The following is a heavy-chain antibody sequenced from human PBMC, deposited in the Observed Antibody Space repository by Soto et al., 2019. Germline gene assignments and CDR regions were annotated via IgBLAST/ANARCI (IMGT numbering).Heavy chain of an antibody. CDR1: GYTFTSYA. CDR2: ISAYNGNT. Sequence: GASVKVSCKASGYTFTSYAMHRVRQAPGQRLEWMGWISAYNGNTNYAQKLQGRVTMTTDTSTSTAYMELRSLRSDDTAVYYCARDLILRYFDWPSSGVDPWGQGTLVTVSS. J-gene: IGHJ5*02. CDR3: ARDLILRYFDWPSSGVDP. V-gene: IGHV1-18*01. D-gene: IGHD3-9*01.